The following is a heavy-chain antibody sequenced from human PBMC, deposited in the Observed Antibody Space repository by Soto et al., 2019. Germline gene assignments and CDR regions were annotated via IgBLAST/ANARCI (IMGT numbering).Heavy chain of an antibody. J-gene: IGHJ4*02. CDR1: GFSLSTSGVG. Sequence: QITLKESGPTRVKPTQTLTLTCTFSGFSLSTSGVGVGWIRQPPGKALEWLTLIYWDDDKRYSPSLKSRLTITKDTSKNQVVLTMTNMDPVDTATYFCAHSDNYNSGWLFDYWGQGTPVTVSS. CDR3: AHSDNYNSGWLFDY. CDR2: IYWDDDK. D-gene: IGHD6-19*01. V-gene: IGHV2-5*02.